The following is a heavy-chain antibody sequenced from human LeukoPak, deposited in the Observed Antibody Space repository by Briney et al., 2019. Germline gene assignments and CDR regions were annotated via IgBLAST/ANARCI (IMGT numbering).Heavy chain of an antibody. CDR2: INPNSGGT. Sequence: GASVKVSCKASGYTFTGYYMHWVRQAPGQGLEWMGWINPNSGGTNYAQKFQGRVTMTRDTSISTAYMELSRLRSDDTAVYYCARGDYDLWSGYYLDYWGQGTLVTVSS. CDR1: GYTFTGYY. V-gene: IGHV1-2*02. CDR3: ARGDYDLWSGYYLDY. D-gene: IGHD3-3*01. J-gene: IGHJ4*02.